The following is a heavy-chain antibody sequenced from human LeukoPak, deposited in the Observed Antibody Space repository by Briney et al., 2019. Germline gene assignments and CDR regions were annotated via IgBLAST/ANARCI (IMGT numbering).Heavy chain of an antibody. V-gene: IGHV4-61*10. CDR3: ARVPRGSTVGTHPYFYYYMDV. J-gene: IGHJ6*03. CDR2: IYKSWTT. Sequence: AETLSLTCTVSGDSVSSWSNHWSWIRQPAGKGLEWFGCIYKSWTTNYNPSLKSRVTISVDTSKNQFSLKLSSVTAADTAVYYCARVPRGSTVGTHPYFYYYMDVWGKGTTVIVSS. CDR1: GDSVSSWSNH. D-gene: IGHD1-26*01.